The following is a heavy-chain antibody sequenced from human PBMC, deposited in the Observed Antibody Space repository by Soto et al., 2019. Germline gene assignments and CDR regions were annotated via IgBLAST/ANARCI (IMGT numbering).Heavy chain of an antibody. CDR3: AREAVAGFFDY. CDR2: ISSSSSTI. V-gene: IGHV3-48*01. J-gene: IGHJ4*02. Sequence: GGSLRLSCAACGFTFSSYSMNWVRQAPGKGLEWVSYISSSSSTIYYADSVKGRFTISRDNAKNSLYLQMNSLRAEDTAVYYCAREAVAGFFDYWGQGTLVTVSS. D-gene: IGHD6-19*01. CDR1: GFTFSSYS.